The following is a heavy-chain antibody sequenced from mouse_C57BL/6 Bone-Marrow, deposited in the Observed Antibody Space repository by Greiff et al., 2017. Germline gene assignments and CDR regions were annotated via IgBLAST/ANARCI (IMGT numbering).Heavy chain of an antibody. CDR3: ASHYYGPFAY. D-gene: IGHD1-1*01. CDR2: INPSSGYT. V-gene: IGHV1-4*01. Sequence: QVQLQQSGAELARPGASVKMSCKASGYTLTSYTMHWVKQRPGQGLEWIGYINPSSGYTKYNQKFKDKATLTADKSSSTAYMQLSSLTSEDSAVYYCASHYYGPFAYWGQGTLVTVSA. CDR1: GYTLTSYT. J-gene: IGHJ3*01.